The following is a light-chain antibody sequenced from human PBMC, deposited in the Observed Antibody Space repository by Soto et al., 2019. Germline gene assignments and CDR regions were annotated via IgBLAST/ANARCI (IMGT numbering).Light chain of an antibody. CDR1: QSVSSSY. CDR3: QQYGSSPFS. V-gene: IGKV3-20*01. Sequence: EIVMTQSPATLSVSPGERATLSCRASQSVSSSYLAWYQQKPGQAPRLLIYGASSRATGIPDRFSGSGSGTDFTLTISRLEPEGFAVYYCQQYGSSPFSFGPGTKVDIK. CDR2: GAS. J-gene: IGKJ3*01.